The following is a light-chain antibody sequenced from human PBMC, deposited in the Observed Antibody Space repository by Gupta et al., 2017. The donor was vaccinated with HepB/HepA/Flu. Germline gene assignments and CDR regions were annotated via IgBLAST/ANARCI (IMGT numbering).Light chain of an antibody. CDR3: TSRDISGNQVV. CDR2: GKN. Sequence: SSELTQDPAVSVALGQTVRITCHGDSLRIYYASWYQQKPGQAPILVIYGKNSRPSGIPDRFSGSSAGTTASSTITGAQAEDEAYYYGTSRDISGNQVVFGGGTKLTVL. V-gene: IGLV3-19*01. J-gene: IGLJ2*01. CDR1: SLRIYY.